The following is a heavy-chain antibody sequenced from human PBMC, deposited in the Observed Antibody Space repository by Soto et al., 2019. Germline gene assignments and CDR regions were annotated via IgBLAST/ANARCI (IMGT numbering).Heavy chain of an antibody. CDR1: GGSITSGDYF. V-gene: IGHV4-30-4*01. CDR2: IYYSGNT. J-gene: IGHJ5*02. D-gene: IGHD2-8*01. CDR3: ARGPLYCSKGLCDELLGFDP. Sequence: PSETLSLTCSVSGGSITSGDYFWSWIRQPPGKGLEWIGYIYYSGNTYYNPSLKSRSVISVDTSKNQFSLRLASVTAADTAVYFCARGPLYCSKGLCDELLGFDPWGQGPLVTVYS.